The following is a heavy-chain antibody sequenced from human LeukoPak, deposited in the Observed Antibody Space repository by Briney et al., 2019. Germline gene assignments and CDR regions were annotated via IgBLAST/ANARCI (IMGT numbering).Heavy chain of an antibody. CDR2: FDQSGST. CDR1: GYSISSGYY. D-gene: IGHD3-10*01. Sequence: SETLSLTCTVSGYSISSGYYWGCIRQPPGKGLEWIGSFDQSGSTYYNPSLKSRVTISVDTSKNQFSLKLSSVTAADTAVYYCARTRYYYNSRSYGAPYYFDYWGQGTLVTVSS. V-gene: IGHV4-38-2*02. CDR3: ARTRYYYNSRSYGAPYYFDY. J-gene: IGHJ4*02.